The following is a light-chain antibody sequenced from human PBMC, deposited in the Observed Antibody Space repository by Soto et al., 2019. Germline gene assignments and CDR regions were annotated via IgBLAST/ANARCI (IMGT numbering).Light chain of an antibody. J-gene: IGKJ5*01. CDR1: QGLSGS. V-gene: IGKV1-12*01. CDR2: TTS. CDR3: QQGHNWPLT. Sequence: DIQMTQSPSSVSASVGDRVTISCRASQGLSGSLAWYQQKPGRAPKLLICTTSTLQSGVPSRFSGSGSGAEFTLTINSLQPEDVATYFCQQGHNWPLTFGQGTRLEIK.